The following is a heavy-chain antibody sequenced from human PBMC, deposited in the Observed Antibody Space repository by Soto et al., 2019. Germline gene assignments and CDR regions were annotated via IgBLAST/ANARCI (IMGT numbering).Heavy chain of an antibody. Sequence: SETLSLTCAVSGGLISGGGYFWTWFRQPPGKGLEWIGYMYHSGSPLYNPSLKSRATISIDLSKNQFSLNLASVTAAETAVYYGARQGTQGYFQIEPWGQAILVTVSP. D-gene: IGHD5-18*01. V-gene: IGHV4-30-2*01. CDR1: GGLISGGGYF. CDR3: ARQGTQGYFQIEP. J-gene: IGHJ1*01. CDR2: MYHSGSP.